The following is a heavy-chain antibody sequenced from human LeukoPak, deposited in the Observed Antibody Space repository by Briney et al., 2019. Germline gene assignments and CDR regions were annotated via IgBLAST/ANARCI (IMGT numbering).Heavy chain of an antibody. J-gene: IGHJ4*02. D-gene: IGHD3-16*01. CDR2: LRGDGET. CDR3: AKASWVSSADAVL. Sequence: GGSLRLSCVASGFIFRAYAMSWVRQTPAGGLEWVSSLRGDGETFYTDSVKGRFTLSRDHSRNTVYLQLSNLRVEDTAVYYCAKASWVSSADAVLWGQGTLVTVS. CDR1: GFIFRAYA. V-gene: IGHV3-23*01.